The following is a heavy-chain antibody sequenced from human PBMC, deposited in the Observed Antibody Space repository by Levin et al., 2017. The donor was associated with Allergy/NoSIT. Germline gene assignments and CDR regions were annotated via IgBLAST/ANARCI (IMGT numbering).Heavy chain of an antibody. CDR2: IYHSGST. D-gene: IGHD3-10*01. Sequence: SETLSLTCAVSGGSISSGGYSWSWIRQPPGKGLEWIGYIYHSGSTYYNPSLKSRVTISVDRSKNQFSLKLSSVTAADTAVYYCARVYGSGTSYPFDIWGQGTMVTVSS. J-gene: IGHJ3*02. V-gene: IGHV4-30-2*01. CDR3: ARVYGSGTSYPFDI. CDR1: GGSISSGGYS.